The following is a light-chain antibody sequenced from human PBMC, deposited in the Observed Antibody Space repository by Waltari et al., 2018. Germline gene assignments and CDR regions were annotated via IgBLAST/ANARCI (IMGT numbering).Light chain of an antibody. CDR3: QNHERLPAT. Sequence: EIMLTQSPATLSLSPGERATLSCRASQSISKYLIWYQQKPGQAPRLLIYETSRWATGIPDRFSGSGSGTDFSLTISRLEPEDFAVYYCQNHERLPATFGQGTKVEFK. CDR1: QSISKY. CDR2: ETS. J-gene: IGKJ1*01. V-gene: IGKV3D-20*02.